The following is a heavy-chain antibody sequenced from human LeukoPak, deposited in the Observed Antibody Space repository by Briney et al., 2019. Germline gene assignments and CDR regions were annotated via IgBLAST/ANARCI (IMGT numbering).Heavy chain of an antibody. CDR2: ISGSGGST. CDR1: GFTFSSYA. V-gene: IGHV3-23*01. J-gene: IGHJ4*02. D-gene: IGHD3-10*01. Sequence: GGSLRLSCAASGFTFSSYAMSWVRQAPGKGLEWVSAISGSGGSTYYADSVKGRFTISRDNSKNTLYLQMNSLRAEDTAVYYCARAEWEMVRAQYYFDYWGQGTLVTVSS. CDR3: ARAEWEMVRAQYYFDY.